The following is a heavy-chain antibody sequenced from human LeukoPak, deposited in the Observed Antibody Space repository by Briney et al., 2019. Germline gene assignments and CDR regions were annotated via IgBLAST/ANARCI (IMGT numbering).Heavy chain of an antibody. J-gene: IGHJ5*02. CDR1: GGTFSSCA. Sequence: ASVKVSCKASGGTFSSCAISWVRQAPGQGLEWMGGIIPIFGTANYAQKFQGRVTITADESTSTAYMELSSLRSEDAAVYYCARDRGGVRGVIRRWFDPWGQGTLVTVSS. CDR2: IIPIFGTA. D-gene: IGHD3-10*01. CDR3: ARDRGGVRGVIRRWFDP. V-gene: IGHV1-69*13.